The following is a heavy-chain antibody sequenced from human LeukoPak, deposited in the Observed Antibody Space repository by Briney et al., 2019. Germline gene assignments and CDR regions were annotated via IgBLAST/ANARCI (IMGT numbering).Heavy chain of an antibody. Sequence: GRSLRLSCAASGFTFSRHGMHWVRQAPGKGLEWVAVIWYDGSDKYYADSVKGRFAISRDNSRNTLYLQMNSLRAEDTAVYYCVRDISSRHFDFWGRGTLVTVSS. CDR3: VRDISSRHFDF. CDR2: IWYDGSDK. CDR1: GFTFSRHG. D-gene: IGHD2-2*01. J-gene: IGHJ4*02. V-gene: IGHV3-33*01.